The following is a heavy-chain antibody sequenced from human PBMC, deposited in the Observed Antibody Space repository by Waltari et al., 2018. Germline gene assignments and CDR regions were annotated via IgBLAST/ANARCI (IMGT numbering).Heavy chain of an antibody. Sequence: QVQLQESGPGLVKPSETLSLTCTVSGGSISSHYWSWIRQPPGKGLEWIGYIYYSGNTNYNPSLKSRVTISVDTSKNQFSLKLSSVTAADTAVYYCARDLGGLSTPWGQGTLVTVSS. CDR2: IYYSGNT. J-gene: IGHJ1*01. CDR3: ARDLGGLSTP. D-gene: IGHD3-16*01. CDR1: GGSISSHY. V-gene: IGHV4-59*11.